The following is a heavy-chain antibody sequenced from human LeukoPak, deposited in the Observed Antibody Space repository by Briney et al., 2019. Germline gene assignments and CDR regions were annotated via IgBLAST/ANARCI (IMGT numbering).Heavy chain of an antibody. CDR3: ARDQGYYGSGSYYPDY. Sequence: PGGSLRLSCAASGFTFSSYSMNWVRQAPGKGLEWVSYISSSSSTIYYADSVKGRFTISRDNAKNSLYLQMNSLRAEDTAVYYCARDQGYYGSGSYYPDYWGQGTLVTVSS. CDR1: GFTFSSYS. D-gene: IGHD3-10*01. V-gene: IGHV3-48*01. CDR2: ISSSSSTI. J-gene: IGHJ4*02.